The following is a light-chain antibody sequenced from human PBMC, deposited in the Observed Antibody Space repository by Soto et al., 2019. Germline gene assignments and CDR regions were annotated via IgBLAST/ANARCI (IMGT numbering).Light chain of an antibody. CDR2: GKN. J-gene: IGLJ2*01. Sequence: QSVLTQPPSVSGAPGQRVTISCTGSSSNIGADFDVHWYQHVPGTAPKLLLNGKNYRPSGVPDRFSGSKSGTSASLAITGLQAEDEADYYCQSYDSSLSGYVVFGGGTKLTVL. CDR1: SSNIGADFD. CDR3: QSYDSSLSGYVV. V-gene: IGLV1-40*01.